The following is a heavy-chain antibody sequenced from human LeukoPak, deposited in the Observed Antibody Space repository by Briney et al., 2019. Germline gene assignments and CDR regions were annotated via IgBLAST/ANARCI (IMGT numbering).Heavy chain of an antibody. CDR3: AREVAEGAAAGI. D-gene: IGHD6-13*01. V-gene: IGHV4-59*01. CDR1: GGSISSYY. Sequence: SSETLSLTCTVSGGSISSYYWSWIRQPPGKGLEWIGYIYYSGSTNYNPSLKSRVTISVDTSKTQFPLKRSSVTAADTAVYYCAREVAEGAAAGIWGQGTLVTVSS. CDR2: IYYSGST. J-gene: IGHJ4*02.